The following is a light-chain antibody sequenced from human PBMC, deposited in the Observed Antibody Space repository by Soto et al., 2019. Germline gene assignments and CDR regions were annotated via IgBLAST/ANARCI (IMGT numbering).Light chain of an antibody. CDR3: QQADIFPLT. Sequence: DIQMTQSPSTLSASVGDRVTITCRASQSISVWLAWYQQKAGKAPNLLIYKASRLESGVPSRFSGSGSETEFTLTISGLQPGDSATYYCQQADIFPLTFGGGTKVDIK. CDR2: KAS. V-gene: IGKV1-5*03. CDR1: QSISVW. J-gene: IGKJ4*01.